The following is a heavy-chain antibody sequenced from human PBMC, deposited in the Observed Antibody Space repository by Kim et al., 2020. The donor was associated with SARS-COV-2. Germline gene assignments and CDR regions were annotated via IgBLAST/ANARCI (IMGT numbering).Heavy chain of an antibody. J-gene: IGHJ6*03. Sequence: GGSLRLSCAASGFFVSNTYFSWVRQAPGKGLEWVSVIYSGASTYYADSVRGRFTISRDNSRNTVYFQMNSLRAEERAWIFVPGLERGVPINTSGWDVGG. CDR2: IYSGAST. CDR3: PGLERGVPINTSGWDV. V-gene: IGHV3-53*01. CDR1: GFFVSNTY. D-gene: IGHD1-1*01.